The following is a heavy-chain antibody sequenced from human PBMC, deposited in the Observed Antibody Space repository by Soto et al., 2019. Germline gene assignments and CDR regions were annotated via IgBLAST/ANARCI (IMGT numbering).Heavy chain of an antibody. CDR3: ARAGFDGWSGYSPDPLDFND. V-gene: IGHV4-59*01. CDR2: IYYSGST. CDR1: GGSISSYY. D-gene: IGHD3-3*01. Sequence: SETLSLTCTVSGGSISSYYWSWIRQPPGKGLEWIGYIYYSGSTNYNPSLKSRVTISVDTSKNQFSLKLSSVTAADTAVYYCARAGFDGWSGYSPDPLDFNDWGQGTPVTVPS. J-gene: IGHJ4*01.